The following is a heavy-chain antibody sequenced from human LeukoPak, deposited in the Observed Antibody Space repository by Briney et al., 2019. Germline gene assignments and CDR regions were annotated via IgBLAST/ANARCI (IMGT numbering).Heavy chain of an antibody. D-gene: IGHD2-2*01. J-gene: IGHJ4*02. CDR3: AKILYCSSTSCYGGVDY. V-gene: IGHV3-23*01. Sequence: GGSLRLSCAASGFTFSSYAMSWVRHAPGKGLEWVSTISGSGGSTYYADSVKGRFTISRDNSKNTLYLQMNSLRAEDTAVYYCAKILYCSSTSCYGGVDYWGQGTLVTVSS. CDR1: GFTFSSYA. CDR2: ISGSGGST.